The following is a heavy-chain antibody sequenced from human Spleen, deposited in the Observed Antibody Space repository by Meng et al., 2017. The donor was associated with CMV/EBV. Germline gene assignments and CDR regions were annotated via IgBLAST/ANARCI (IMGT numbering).Heavy chain of an antibody. D-gene: IGHD4/OR15-4a*01. CDR3: ARVLTTFQHLFDY. V-gene: IGHV4-34*01. CDR2: INHSGST. CDR1: GGSFSVYY. J-gene: IGHJ4*02. Sequence: QLQQSGAGLLKPSETLSLTCAGYGGSFSVYYWSWIRQPPGKGLEWIGEINHSGSTNYNPSLKSRVNISVDTSKNQFSLKLSSVTAADTAVYYCARVLTTFQHLFDYWGQGTLVTVSS.